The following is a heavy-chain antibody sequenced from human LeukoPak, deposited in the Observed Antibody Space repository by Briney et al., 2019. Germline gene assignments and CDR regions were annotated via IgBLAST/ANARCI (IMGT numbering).Heavy chain of an antibody. J-gene: IGHJ6*03. Sequence: SETLSLTCTVYGGSFSGYYWSWIRQPPGKGLEWIGEINHSGSTNYNPSLTSRVTISVETSKKQFSLTLNSVTAADTAVYYCARAIPKYYDSSGYYSHLGYYYYMDVWGKGTTVTVSS. D-gene: IGHD3-22*01. CDR2: INHSGST. V-gene: IGHV4-34*01. CDR1: GGSFSGYY. CDR3: ARAIPKYYDSSGYYSHLGYYYYMDV.